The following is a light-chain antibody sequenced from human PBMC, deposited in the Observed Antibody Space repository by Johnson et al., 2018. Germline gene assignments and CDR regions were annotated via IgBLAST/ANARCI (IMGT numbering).Light chain of an antibody. V-gene: IGLV1-51*02. CDR1: SSNIGNNY. CDR3: GTWDSRLSAGNV. Sequence: QSVLTQPPSVSAAPVQKVTISCSGSSSNIGNNYVSWYQQLPGTAPKLLIYENNKRPSGIPDRFSGSKSGTSATLGITGLQTGDEADYYCGTWDSRLSAGNVFVTGAKVPVL. J-gene: IGLJ1*01. CDR2: ENN.